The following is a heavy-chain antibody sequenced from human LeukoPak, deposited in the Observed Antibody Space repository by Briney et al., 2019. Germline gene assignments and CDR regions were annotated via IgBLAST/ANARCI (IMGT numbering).Heavy chain of an antibody. Sequence: SETLSLTCTVYGGSISSSIYYWGWIRQPPGKGLEWIGSIYYSGSTYYNPSLKSRVTISVDTSKNQFSLKLSSVTAADTAVYYCARQTEWLRLLSFDYWGQGNLVTVSS. CDR1: GGSISSSIYY. V-gene: IGHV4-39*01. CDR2: IYYSGST. J-gene: IGHJ4*02. CDR3: ARQTEWLRLLSFDY. D-gene: IGHD5-12*01.